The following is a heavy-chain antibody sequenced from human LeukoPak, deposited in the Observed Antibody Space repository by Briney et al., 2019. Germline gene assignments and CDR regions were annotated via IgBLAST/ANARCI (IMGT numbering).Heavy chain of an antibody. CDR2: IYSGGST. D-gene: IGHD3-9*01. Sequence: GGSLRLSCAASGFTVSSNYMSWVRQAPGEGLEWVSVIYSGGSTYYADSVKGRFTISRDNSKNTLYLRMNSLRAEDTAVYYCASTDTTDWYVDYWGQGTLVTVSS. V-gene: IGHV3-66*01. CDR1: GFTVSSNY. CDR3: ASTDTTDWYVDY. J-gene: IGHJ4*02.